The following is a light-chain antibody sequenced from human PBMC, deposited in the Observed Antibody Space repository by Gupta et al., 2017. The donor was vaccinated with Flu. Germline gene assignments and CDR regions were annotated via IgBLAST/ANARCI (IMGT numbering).Light chain of an antibody. CDR3: QQYKNWPPLT. J-gene: IGKJ4*01. V-gene: IGKV3-15*01. CDR1: QSVSSQ. CDR2: AAS. Sequence: VTLSVSPGERATLSCRASQSVSSQLAWYQQKPGQSPRLVIYAASTRATGVPARFRGSGSGTEFTLTISSLQSEDFAVYYCQQYKNWPPLTFGGGTKVEIK.